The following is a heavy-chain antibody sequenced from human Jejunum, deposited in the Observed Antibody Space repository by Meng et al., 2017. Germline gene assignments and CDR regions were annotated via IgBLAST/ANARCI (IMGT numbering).Heavy chain of an antibody. CDR3: ARVIAAAYFDY. CDR1: GFTVSNNY. V-gene: IGHV3-66*02. D-gene: IGHD6-13*01. J-gene: IGHJ4*02. Sequence: GGSLRLSCAASGFTVSNNYMSWVRQAPGKGLEWVSHIYRGGSTYYADSVKGRFTISRDNSKNTLYLQINSLRPEDTAVYYCARVIAAAYFDYWGQGTLVTVSS. CDR2: IYRGGST.